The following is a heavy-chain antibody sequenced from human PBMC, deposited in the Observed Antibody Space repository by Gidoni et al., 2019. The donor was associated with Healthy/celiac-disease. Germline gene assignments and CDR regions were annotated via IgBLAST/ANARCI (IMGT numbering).Heavy chain of an antibody. CDR3: ARTLWFGELLSYFDY. D-gene: IGHD3-10*01. CDR1: GGSISSGDYY. CDR2: IYYRGST. V-gene: IGHV4-30-4*01. J-gene: IGHJ4*02. Sequence: QVQLQESGPGLVKPSQTLSLTCTVSGGSISSGDYYWSWIRQPPGKGLEWIGYIYYRGSTYYNPSLKSRVTISVDTSKNQFSLKLSSVTAADTAVYYCARTLWFGELLSYFDYWGQGTLVTVSS.